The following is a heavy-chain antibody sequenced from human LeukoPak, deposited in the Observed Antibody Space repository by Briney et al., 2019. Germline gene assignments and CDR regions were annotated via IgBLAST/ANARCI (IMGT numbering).Heavy chain of an antibody. CDR3: ARRFGRKFGERFYYYHYMDV. J-gene: IGHJ6*03. V-gene: IGHV4-34*01. D-gene: IGHD3-10*01. CDR1: GGTFSGYY. CDR2: INHSGST. Sequence: PSETLSLTCAVYGGTFSGYYWSWIRQPPGKGLERIGEINHSGSTKYNPSLKSRVTISVDTSKNQLSLKLSSVTAADTAVYYCARRFGRKFGERFYYYHYMDVWGKGTTVTISS.